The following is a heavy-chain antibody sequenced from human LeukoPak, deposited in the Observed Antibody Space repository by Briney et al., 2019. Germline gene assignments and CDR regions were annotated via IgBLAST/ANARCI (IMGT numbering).Heavy chain of an antibody. D-gene: IGHD2-2*01. V-gene: IGHV1-2*06. J-gene: IGHJ3*02. CDR2: INPNSGGT. CDR3: AKSSSDAFDI. Sequence: ASVKVSCKASGYTFTGYYMHWVRQAPGQGLEWMGRINPNSGGTNYSQEFQGRVTMTRDTSISTAYMELSRLRSDDTAVYYCAKSSSDAFDIWGQGTMVTVSS. CDR1: GYTFTGYY.